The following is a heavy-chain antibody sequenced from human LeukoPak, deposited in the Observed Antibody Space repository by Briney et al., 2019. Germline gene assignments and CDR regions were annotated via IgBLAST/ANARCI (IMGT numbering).Heavy chain of an antibody. CDR3: ARPPYSSGSFDL. V-gene: IGHV3-74*01. D-gene: IGHD6-19*01. CDR2: IYSDGSST. CDR1: GFTFSSYW. J-gene: IGHJ2*01. Sequence: PGESLRLSCAASGFTFSSYWMHWVRQAPGKGLVWVSRIYSDGSSTAYADSVKGRFTISRDNAKNTLYLQMNSLRAEDTAVYYCARPPYSSGSFDLWGRGTLVTVSS.